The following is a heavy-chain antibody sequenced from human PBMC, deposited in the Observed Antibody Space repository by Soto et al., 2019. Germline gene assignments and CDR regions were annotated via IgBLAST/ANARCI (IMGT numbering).Heavy chain of an antibody. CDR2: INTDNGGA. CDR3: ARMATSGTLNWFDP. Sequence: ASVKGSCKASGYTFTSYGISWVRQAPGQGLEFMGWINTDNGGAGYAQKFQGRVTMTRDTSTSTAYMELSSLASDDTAIYYCARMATSGTLNWFDPWGQGTLVTVSS. CDR1: GYTFTSYG. J-gene: IGHJ5*02. V-gene: IGHV1-18*01.